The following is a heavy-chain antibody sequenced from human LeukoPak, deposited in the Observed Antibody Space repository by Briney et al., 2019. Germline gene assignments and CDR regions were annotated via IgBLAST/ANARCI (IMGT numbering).Heavy chain of an antibody. V-gene: IGHV3-7*01. Sequence: GGSLRLSCAASGFTFSNYWMNWVRQAPGKGLECLANIKQDGSETYYADSVKGRFTISRDNSKNTLYPQMNSLRAEDTAVYYCAKDRGRVEQWLGPQDYWGQGTLVTVSS. J-gene: IGHJ4*02. D-gene: IGHD6-19*01. CDR2: IKQDGSET. CDR1: GFTFSNYW. CDR3: AKDRGRVEQWLGPQDY.